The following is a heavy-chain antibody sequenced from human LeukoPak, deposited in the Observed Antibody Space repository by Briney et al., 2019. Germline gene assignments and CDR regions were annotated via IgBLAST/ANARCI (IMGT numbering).Heavy chain of an antibody. CDR2: IYTSGST. CDR1: GGSISSGSYY. D-gene: IGHD3-22*01. CDR3: ARYYDSGLDI. V-gene: IGHV4-61*02. Sequence: PSQTLSLTCTVSGGSISSGSYYWSWIRQPAGKGLEWIGRIYTSGSTNYNPSLKSRVTISVDTSKNQFSLKLSSVTAADTAVYYCARYYDSGLDIWGQGTMVTVSS. J-gene: IGHJ3*02.